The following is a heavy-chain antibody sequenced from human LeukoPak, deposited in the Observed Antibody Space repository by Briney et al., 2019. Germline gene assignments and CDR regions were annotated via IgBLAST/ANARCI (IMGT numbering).Heavy chain of an antibody. D-gene: IGHD2-15*01. J-gene: IGHJ4*02. CDR3: TTRLQHHFDY. V-gene: IGHV3-23*01. Sequence: GGSLRLSCAASGFNFSTYAMSWVRQAPGKGLEWVSGIGGSVGSTYYADSVKGRFTISRDDSQNTVYLQMDSLRAEDTAVYYCTTRLQHHFDYWGQGTQVTVSS. CDR2: IGGSVGST. CDR1: GFNFSTYA.